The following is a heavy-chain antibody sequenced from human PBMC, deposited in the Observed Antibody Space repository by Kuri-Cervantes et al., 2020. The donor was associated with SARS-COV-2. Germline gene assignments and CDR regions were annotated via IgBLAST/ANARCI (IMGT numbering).Heavy chain of an antibody. V-gene: IGHV3-74*01. Sequence: GGSLSLSCTAHGFTFIRYWIHWFRQAQGKGLVWVSRISTDGSSTSYEDSVKGRFTISRDNVKNTLYLEMNRLGAEDTAMYYCARAQTLPVAGGFDYWGQGTLVTVSS. J-gene: IGHJ4*02. D-gene: IGHD6-19*01. CDR2: ISTDGSST. CDR3: ARAQTLPVAGGFDY. CDR1: GFTFIRYW.